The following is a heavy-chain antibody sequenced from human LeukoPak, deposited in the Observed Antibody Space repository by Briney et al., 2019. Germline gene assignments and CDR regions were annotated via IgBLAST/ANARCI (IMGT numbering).Heavy chain of an antibody. J-gene: IGHJ6*02. CDR1: GGSISSYY. CDR3: ARARLRFLWGKGMDV. Sequence: SETLSLTCTVSGGSISSYYWSWIRQPPGKGLEWIGYIYYSGSTNYNPSFKSRVTISVDTSKNQFSLKLSSVTAADTAVYYCARARLRFLWGKGMDVWGQGTTVTVSS. CDR2: IYYSGST. D-gene: IGHD3-3*01. V-gene: IGHV4-59*01.